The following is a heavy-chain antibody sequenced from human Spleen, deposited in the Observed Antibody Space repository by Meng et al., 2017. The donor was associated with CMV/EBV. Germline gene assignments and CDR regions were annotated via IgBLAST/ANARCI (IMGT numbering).Heavy chain of an antibody. J-gene: IGHJ5*01. D-gene: IGHD3-16*01. Sequence: SETLSLTCAVYGGPFRGYYWSWIRQPPGKGLEWIGEINHSGSTNYNPSLKSRVTISVDTSKNQFSLKLNSVTAADTAVYYCTRGNTALWDSDSWGHGTLVTVSS. V-gene: IGHV4-34*01. CDR2: INHSGST. CDR3: TRGNTALWDSDS. CDR1: GGPFRGYY.